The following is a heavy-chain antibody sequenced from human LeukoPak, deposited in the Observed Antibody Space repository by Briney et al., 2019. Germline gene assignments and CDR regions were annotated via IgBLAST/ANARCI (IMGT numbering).Heavy chain of an antibody. CDR2: ISSNGGST. CDR3: ARGYNWFDP. Sequence: GGSLRLSCAASGFTFSSYAMHWVRQAPGKGLEYVSAISSNGGSTYYANSVKGRFTISRDNSKNTLYLQMGSLRTEDMAVYYCARGYNWFDPWGQGTLVTVPS. V-gene: IGHV3-64*01. CDR1: GFTFSSYA. J-gene: IGHJ5*02.